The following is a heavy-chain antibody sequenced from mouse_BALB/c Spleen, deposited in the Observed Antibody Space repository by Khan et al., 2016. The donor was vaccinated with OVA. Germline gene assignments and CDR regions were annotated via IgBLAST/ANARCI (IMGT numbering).Heavy chain of an antibody. J-gene: IGHJ3*01. Sequence: VQLQQSGAELAKPGASVKMSCKASGYTFTSYWMHWVKQRPGQGLEWIGYINPSSDYTEYNQKFKDKATLTADKSSSPAYMQLTSLTSEDSAVYYCVNPGSSSGWFTYWGQGTLVTVSA. D-gene: IGHD1-1*01. CDR2: INPSSDYT. CDR1: GYTFTSYW. V-gene: IGHV1-7*01. CDR3: VNPGSSSGWFTY.